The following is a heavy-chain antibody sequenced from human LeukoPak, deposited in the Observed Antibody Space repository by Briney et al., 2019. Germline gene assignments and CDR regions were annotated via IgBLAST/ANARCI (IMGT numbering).Heavy chain of an antibody. V-gene: IGHV1-24*01. D-gene: IGHD4-17*01. CDR1: GYTLTELS. CDR2: FDPEDGET. CDR3: ATASTTVTGRFDAFDI. Sequence: ASVTVSCKVSGYTLTELSMHWVRQAPGKGLEWMGGFDPEDGETIYAQKFQGRVTMTEDTSTDTAYMELSSLRSEDTAVYYCATASTTVTGRFDAFDIWGQGTMVTVSS. J-gene: IGHJ3*02.